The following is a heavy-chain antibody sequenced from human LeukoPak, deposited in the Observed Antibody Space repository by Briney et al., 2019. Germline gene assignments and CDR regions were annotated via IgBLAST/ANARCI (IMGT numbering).Heavy chain of an antibody. CDR1: GFTFSSYS. CDR2: ISSSSSYI. CDR3: ATSPPLYSSSWYVVGY. Sequence: GGSLRLSCAASGFTFSSYSMNWVRQAPGKGLEWVSSISSSSSYIYYADSVKGRFTISRDNAKNSLYLQMNSLRAEDTAVYYCATSPPLYSSSWYVVGYWGQGTLVTVSS. J-gene: IGHJ4*02. D-gene: IGHD6-13*01. V-gene: IGHV3-21*01.